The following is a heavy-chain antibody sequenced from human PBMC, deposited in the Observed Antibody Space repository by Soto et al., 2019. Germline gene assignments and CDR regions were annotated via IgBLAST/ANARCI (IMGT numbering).Heavy chain of an antibody. Sequence: SETLSLTCAVSGGSISSGGYSWSWIRQPPGKGLEWIGYIYHSGSTYYNPSLKSRVTISVDRSKNQFSLKLSSVTAADTAVYYCARGRMATFDYWGQATLVTVSS. CDR2: IYHSGST. V-gene: IGHV4-30-2*01. CDR1: GGSISSGGYS. D-gene: IGHD5-12*01. CDR3: ARGRMATFDY. J-gene: IGHJ4*02.